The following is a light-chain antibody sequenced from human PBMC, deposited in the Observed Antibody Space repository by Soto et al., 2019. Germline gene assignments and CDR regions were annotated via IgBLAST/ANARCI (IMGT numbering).Light chain of an antibody. CDR3: QYYHDYCWT. J-gene: IGKJ1*01. Sequence: DIQLTQSPSTLSASVGDRVTITCRASQSITSWLAWYQQKPGKAPNLLIYKTANLESGVPSRFSGSGSGTELTLTISSLQPDDFATYYCQYYHDYCWTFGQGTKVEI. CDR2: KTA. CDR1: QSITSW. V-gene: IGKV1-5*03.